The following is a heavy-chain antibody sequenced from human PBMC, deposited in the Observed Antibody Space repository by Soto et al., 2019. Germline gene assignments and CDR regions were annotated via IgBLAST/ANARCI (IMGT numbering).Heavy chain of an antibody. CDR2: IYYSGST. D-gene: IGHD3-22*01. V-gene: IGHV4-59*08. J-gene: IGHJ3*02. CDR3: ARPPWNYYDSSEGDAFDI. Sequence: SETLSLTCTVSGGSISSYYWSWIRQPPGKGLEWIGYIYYSGSTNYNPSLKSRVTISLDTSKNQFSLKLSSVTAADTAVYYCARPPWNYYDSSEGDAFDIWGQGTMVTVSS. CDR1: GGSISSYY.